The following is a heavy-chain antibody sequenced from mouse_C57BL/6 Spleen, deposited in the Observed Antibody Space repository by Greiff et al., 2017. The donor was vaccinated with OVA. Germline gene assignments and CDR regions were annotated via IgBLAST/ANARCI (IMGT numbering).Heavy chain of an antibody. V-gene: IGHV5-6*01. Sequence: EVKLMESGGDLVKPGGSLKLSCAASGFTFSSYGMSWVRQTPDKRLEWVATISSGGSYTYYPDSVKGRFTISRDNAKNTLYLQMSSLKSEDTAMYYCARQKSQFNYFDYWGQGTTLTVSS. J-gene: IGHJ2*01. CDR1: GFTFSSYG. CDR2: ISSGGSYT. CDR3: ARQKSQFNYFDY.